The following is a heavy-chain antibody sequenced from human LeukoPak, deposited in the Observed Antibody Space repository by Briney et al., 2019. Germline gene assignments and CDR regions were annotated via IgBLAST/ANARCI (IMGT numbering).Heavy chain of an antibody. V-gene: IGHV4-39*01. J-gene: IGHJ3*02. CDR2: IYYSGST. D-gene: IGHD2-15*01. Sequence: SETLTLTCTVSGGSISSSSYYWGRIRPPPGKELEWIGSIYYSGSTYSHPSLKSRVTISVDTSKNQFSLQLSSVTSAGGAVYLWARLYIVVVVAASSSMIGDSFDIWSQGTMVTVSA. CDR1: GGSISSSSYY. CDR3: ARLYIVVVVAASSSMIGDSFDI.